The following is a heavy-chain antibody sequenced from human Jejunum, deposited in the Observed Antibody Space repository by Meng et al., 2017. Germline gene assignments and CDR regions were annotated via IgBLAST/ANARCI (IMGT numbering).Heavy chain of an antibody. Sequence: GRVRGWAPGLVSPPSPLSLTCTVSGGSVRSAVYYWNWIRQPPGKGLEWIGYIYYSGGTTYSPSLNSRVTISIDTAKNQVPLKVSSVTAADTAVYYCAHSSSSSSFGFDYWGQGTLVTVSS. D-gene: IGHD6-6*01. CDR3: AHSSSSSSFGFDY. CDR1: GGSVRSAVYY. CDR2: IYYSGGT. J-gene: IGHJ4*02. V-gene: IGHV4-61*08.